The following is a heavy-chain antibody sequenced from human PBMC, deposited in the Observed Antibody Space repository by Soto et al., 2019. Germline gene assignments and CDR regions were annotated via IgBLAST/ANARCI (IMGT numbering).Heavy chain of an antibody. V-gene: IGHV1-18*01. CDR2: ISAYNGNT. CDR3: ARDRATPYYDIFDHRGDY. D-gene: IGHD3-9*01. CDR1: GYTFTSYG. J-gene: IGHJ4*02. Sequence: QVQLVQSGAEVKKPGASVKVSCKASGYTFTSYGISWVRQAPGHGLEWMGWISAYNGNTNYAQKLQGRVTMTTDTTTSTAYMELRCLRSDDTAVYYCARDRATPYYDIFDHRGDYWGQGTLVTVSS.